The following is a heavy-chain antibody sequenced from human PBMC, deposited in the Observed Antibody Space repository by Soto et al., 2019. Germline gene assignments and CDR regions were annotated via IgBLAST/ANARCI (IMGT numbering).Heavy chain of an antibody. Sequence: QVQLQESGPGLVKPSGTLSLTCAVSGDSVSSPYYWCWVRLPPGKGLERIGEVFHTGTTSYNPSLRSRVTISMDKSINQFSLDLSSVTAADTAVYYCARSAGWYAVHSWGPGTLVIVSS. V-gene: IGHV4-4*02. CDR2: VFHTGTT. CDR3: ARSAGWYAVHS. D-gene: IGHD6-19*01. CDR1: GDSVSSPYY. J-gene: IGHJ4*02.